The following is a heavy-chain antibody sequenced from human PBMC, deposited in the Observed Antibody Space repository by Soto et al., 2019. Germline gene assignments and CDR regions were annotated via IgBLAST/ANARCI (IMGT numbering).Heavy chain of an antibody. CDR1: GFTVSSNH. CDR3: ARAPSGAWYNFAFDF. Sequence: QPGGSLRLSCAASGFTVSSNHMIWVRQVPGKGLEWVSLIYSDGSTYNADSVKGRFTISGDNSKNTLFLQMNSLRVEDMAVYYCARAPSGAWYNFAFDFWGQGTLVTVSS. D-gene: IGHD6-19*01. CDR2: IYSDGST. V-gene: IGHV3-66*01. J-gene: IGHJ3*01.